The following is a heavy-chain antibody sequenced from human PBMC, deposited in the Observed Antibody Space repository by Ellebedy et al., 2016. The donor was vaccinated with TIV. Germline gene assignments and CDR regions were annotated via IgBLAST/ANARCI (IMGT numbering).Heavy chain of an antibody. D-gene: IGHD2-15*01. Sequence: GESLKISXAASGFTFSTYSMNWVRQAPGKGLEWVSAISSSSGSIYYTGSVKGRFTISRDNAKKSLYLQMNSLRVEDTAIYYCARDLGVIRGTATLDYWGQGTLVTVSS. J-gene: IGHJ4*02. CDR2: ISSSSGSI. CDR1: GFTFSTYS. V-gene: IGHV3-21*01. CDR3: ARDLGVIRGTATLDY.